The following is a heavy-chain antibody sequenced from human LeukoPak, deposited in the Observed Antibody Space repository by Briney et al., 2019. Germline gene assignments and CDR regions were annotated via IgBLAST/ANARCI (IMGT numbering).Heavy chain of an antibody. CDR1: GGSISSYY. CDR3: TRGIQSPSV. Sequence: PSETLSLTCTVSGGSISSYYWSWIRQPPGKGLEWIGYIYYSGSTNYNPSLKSRVTISVDTSRNQFSLKLSSATAADTAVYYCTRGIQSPSVWGQGTLVTVSS. CDR2: IYYSGST. D-gene: IGHD3-3*02. J-gene: IGHJ4*02. V-gene: IGHV4-59*01.